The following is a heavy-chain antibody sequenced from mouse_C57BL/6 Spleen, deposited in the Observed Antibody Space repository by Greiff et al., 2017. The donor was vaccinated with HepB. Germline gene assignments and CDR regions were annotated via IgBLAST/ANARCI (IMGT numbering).Heavy chain of an antibody. CDR3: TDYYGSSHYYAMDY. CDR2: IRLKSDNYAT. J-gene: IGHJ4*01. CDR1: GFTFSNYW. D-gene: IGHD1-1*01. V-gene: IGHV6-3*01. Sequence: EVKLVESGGGLVQPGGSMKLSCVASGFTFSNYWMNWVRQSPEKGLEWVAEIRLKSDNYATHYAESVKGRFTISRDDSKSSIYLQMNNLRAEDTGIDYCTDYYGSSHYYAMDYWGQGTSVTVSS.